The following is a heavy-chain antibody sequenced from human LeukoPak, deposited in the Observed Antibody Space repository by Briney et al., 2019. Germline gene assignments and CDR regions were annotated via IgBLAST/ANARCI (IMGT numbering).Heavy chain of an antibody. D-gene: IGHD6-13*01. Sequence: ASVKVPCKASGYTFTGYYMHWVRQAPGQGLEWMGWVNPNSGGTNYAQKFQGRVTMTRDTSISTAYMELSRLRSDDTAVYYCARDPRYSSSWPVYYYYGMDVWGQGTTVTVSS. CDR2: VNPNSGGT. CDR1: GYTFTGYY. V-gene: IGHV1-2*02. J-gene: IGHJ6*02. CDR3: ARDPRYSSSWPVYYYYGMDV.